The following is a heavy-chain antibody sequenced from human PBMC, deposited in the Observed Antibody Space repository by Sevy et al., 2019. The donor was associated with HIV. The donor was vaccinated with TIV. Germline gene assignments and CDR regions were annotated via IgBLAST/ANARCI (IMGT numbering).Heavy chain of an antibody. J-gene: IGHJ4*02. V-gene: IGHV5-51*01. CDR2: IYPGDSDT. CDR1: GYTFSNYW. Sequence: GESLKISCKGSGYTFSNYWIGWVRQMPGKGLEWMGVIYPGDSDTRYSPSFQGQVNISADKSSSTAFLQGRSLKTSDTATYYCAGCPIVVVPAADYYFDYWGQGTLVTVSS. D-gene: IGHD2-2*01. CDR3: AGCPIVVVPAADYYFDY.